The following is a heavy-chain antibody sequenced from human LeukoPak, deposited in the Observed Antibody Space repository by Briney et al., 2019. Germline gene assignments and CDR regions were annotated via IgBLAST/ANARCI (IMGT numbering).Heavy chain of an antibody. J-gene: IGHJ1*01. CDR1: GGTFSSYA. CDR2: IIPILGIA. V-gene: IGHV1-69*04. CDR3: ARGGATGYFQH. D-gene: IGHD5-12*01. Sequence: SVKVSCKASGGTFSSYAISWVRQAPGQGLEWMGRIIPILGIANYAQKFQGRVTITADESTSTAYMELSSLRSEDTAVYYCARGGATGYFQHWGQGTLVTVSS.